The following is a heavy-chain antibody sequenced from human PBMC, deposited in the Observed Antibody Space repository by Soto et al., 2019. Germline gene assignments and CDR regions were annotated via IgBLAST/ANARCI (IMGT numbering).Heavy chain of an antibody. D-gene: IGHD1-1*01. CDR2: IYYSGST. CDR3: ARENWNPEY. J-gene: IGHJ4*02. CDR1: GGSISSYY. Sequence: KPSETLSLTCTVSGGSISSYYWSWIRQPPGKGLEWIGYIYYSGSTNYNPSLKSRVTISVDTSKNQFSLKLTSVTAADTAVYYCARENWNPEYWGQGTLVTVSS. V-gene: IGHV4-59*12.